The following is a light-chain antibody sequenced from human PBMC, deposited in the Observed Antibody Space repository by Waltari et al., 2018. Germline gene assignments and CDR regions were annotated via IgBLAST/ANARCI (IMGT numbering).Light chain of an antibody. Sequence: EIVLTQSTGTLSLSPGESATLPCRASQCVSSSYLACYQQKPGQAPRLLIYGASSRATGIPDRFSGSGSGTDFTLTISRLEPEDFAVYYCQQYGSSPRTFGQGTKVEIK. CDR1: QCVSSSY. V-gene: IGKV3-20*01. CDR3: QQYGSSPRT. CDR2: GAS. J-gene: IGKJ1*01.